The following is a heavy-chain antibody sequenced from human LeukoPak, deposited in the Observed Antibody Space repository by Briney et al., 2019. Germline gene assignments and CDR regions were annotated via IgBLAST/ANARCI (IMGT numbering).Heavy chain of an antibody. Sequence: GASVKVSCKASGYTFTSYDINWVRQAPGQGLEWMGWMNPNSGKTGYAQKFQGRVTMTRNTSISTAYMELSSLRSEDTAVYYCAREIGRYCTNGVCREYYYYYYDMDVWGQGTTVTVSS. D-gene: IGHD2-8*01. CDR3: AREIGRYCTNGVCREYYYYYYDMDV. CDR1: GYTFTSYD. J-gene: IGHJ6*02. V-gene: IGHV1-8*01. CDR2: MNPNSGKT.